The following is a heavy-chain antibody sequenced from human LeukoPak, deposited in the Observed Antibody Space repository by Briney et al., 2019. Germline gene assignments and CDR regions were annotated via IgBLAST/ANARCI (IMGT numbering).Heavy chain of an antibody. CDR2: IKSKTDGGTT. D-gene: IGHD2-2*01. V-gene: IGHV3-15*01. CDR3: TTVEYQLLSPDY. Sequence: GGSLRLPCAASGFPFSDTWMSWVRQAPGKGLEWVGRIKSKTDGGTTDYAAPVKGRFTISRDDSKNTLYLQMNSLKTEDTAVYYCTTVEYQLLSPDYWGQGTLVTVSS. J-gene: IGHJ4*02. CDR1: GFPFSDTW.